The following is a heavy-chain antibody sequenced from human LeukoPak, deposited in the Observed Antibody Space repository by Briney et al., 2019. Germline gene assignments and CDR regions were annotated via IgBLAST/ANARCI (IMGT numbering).Heavy chain of an antibody. CDR1: GGSISSYY. V-gene: IGHV4-59*01. Sequence: SETLSLTCTVSGGSISSYYWSWIRQPPGKGLEWIGYIYYSGSTNYNPSLKSRVTISVDTSKNQFSLKLSSVTAADTAVYYCARGISPSFPYDYVWGSYRYGLDYWGQGTLVTVSS. CDR2: IYYSGST. CDR3: ARGISPSFPYDYVWGSYRYGLDY. J-gene: IGHJ4*02. D-gene: IGHD3-16*02.